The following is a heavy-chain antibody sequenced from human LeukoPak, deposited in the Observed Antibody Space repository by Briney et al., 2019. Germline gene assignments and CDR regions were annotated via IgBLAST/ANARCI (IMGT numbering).Heavy chain of an antibody. CDR3: ARGYSSSWYWFDP. CDR1: GYTFTRYY. D-gene: IGHD6-13*01. V-gene: IGHV1-46*01. J-gene: IGHJ5*02. CDR2: INPSGGST. Sequence: ASVKVSCKASGYTFTRYYMHWVRQAPGQGLEWMGIINPSGGSTNYAQKFQGRVTMTRDTSISTAYMELSRLRSDDTAVYYCARGYSSSWYWFDPWGQGTLVTVSS.